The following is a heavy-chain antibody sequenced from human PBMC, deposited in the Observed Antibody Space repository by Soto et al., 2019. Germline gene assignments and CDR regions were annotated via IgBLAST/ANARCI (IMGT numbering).Heavy chain of an antibody. Sequence: PGGSLRLSCTASEFTFSNYAVTWVRQAPGKGLEWVSSIGADINYIYYADSVKGRFTISRDKSKNTVFLQMNSLRADDTAVYYCAKDPNGDYVGAFDSWGQGTLVTVSS. J-gene: IGHJ4*02. CDR3: AKDPNGDYVGAFDS. CDR2: IGADINYI. CDR1: EFTFSNYA. D-gene: IGHD4-17*01. V-gene: IGHV3-23*01.